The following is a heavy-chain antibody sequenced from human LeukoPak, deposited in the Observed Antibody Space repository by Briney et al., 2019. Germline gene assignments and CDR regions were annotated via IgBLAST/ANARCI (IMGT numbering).Heavy chain of an antibody. CDR2: IYHSGRT. V-gene: IGHV4-38-2*02. Sequence: SETLSLTCTVSGYSISSGYYWGWIRPPPGKGLEWIGSIYHSGRTFYNPSLKSRVTISVDTSKNQFSLKLSSVTAADTAVYYCARDGYCSGGSCYSSRRAFDIWGQGTMVTVSS. CDR1: GYSISSGYY. J-gene: IGHJ3*02. D-gene: IGHD2-15*01. CDR3: ARDGYCSGGSCYSSRRAFDI.